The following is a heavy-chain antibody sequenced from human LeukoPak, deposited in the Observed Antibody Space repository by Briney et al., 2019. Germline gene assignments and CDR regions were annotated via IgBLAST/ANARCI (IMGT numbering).Heavy chain of an antibody. CDR3: ARGGLRFYCSGGSCYLNWFDP. V-gene: IGHV1-69*01. CDR1: GGTFNSFD. CDR2: IIPIFGTA. Sequence: ASVMVSCRDSGGTFNSFDLSWVRQAPGKGLEWMGGIIPIFGTANYAQKFQGRVTITADESTSTAYMELSSLRSEDTAVYYCARGGLRFYCSGGSCYLNWFDPWGQGTLVTVSS. D-gene: IGHD2-15*01. J-gene: IGHJ5*02.